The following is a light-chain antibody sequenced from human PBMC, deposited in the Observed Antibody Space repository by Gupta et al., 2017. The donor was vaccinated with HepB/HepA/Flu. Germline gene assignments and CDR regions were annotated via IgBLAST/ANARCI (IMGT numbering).Light chain of an antibody. CDR2: DVS. CDR3: NSYTSSSTVV. CDR1: SSDVGAYNY. V-gene: IGLV2-14*03. J-gene: IGLJ2*01. Sequence: QSALTQPPSVSGSPGQSIAISCTGTSSDVGAYNYVSWYQQHPGKAPKVIIYDVSNRPSGVSNRFSGSKSGNTASLIISGLQAEDEADYYCNSYTSSSTVVFGGGTKLTVL.